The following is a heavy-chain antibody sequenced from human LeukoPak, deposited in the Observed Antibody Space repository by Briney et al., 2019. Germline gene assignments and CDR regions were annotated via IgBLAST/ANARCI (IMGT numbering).Heavy chain of an antibody. J-gene: IGHJ4*02. CDR3: AARPPMPPRFDY. V-gene: IGHV3-23*01. CDR1: GVTFRSDP. Sequence: GGALRLSCAGSGVTFRSDPMRWGREGPGGGVQSLSAICNGCRSAYSAASVNGRFTISRDNSKSTLYLQLNSLRAEDTAIYYCAARPPMPPRFDYWGQGALVTVSS. CDR2: ICNGCRSA. D-gene: IGHD2-2*01.